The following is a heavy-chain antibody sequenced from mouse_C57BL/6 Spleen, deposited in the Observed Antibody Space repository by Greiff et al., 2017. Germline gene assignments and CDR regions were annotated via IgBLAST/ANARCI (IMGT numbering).Heavy chain of an antibody. CDR3: AISLFYYGYDGDWFAY. CDR1: GYTFTSYW. J-gene: IGHJ3*01. Sequence: QVQLQQPGAELVKPGASVKVSCKASGYTFTSYWMHWVKQRPGQGLEWIGRIHPSDSDTNYNQKFKGKATLTVDKSSSTAYMQLSSLTSEDSAVYYCAISLFYYGYDGDWFAYWGQGTLVTVSA. V-gene: IGHV1-74*01. D-gene: IGHD2-2*01. CDR2: IHPSDSDT.